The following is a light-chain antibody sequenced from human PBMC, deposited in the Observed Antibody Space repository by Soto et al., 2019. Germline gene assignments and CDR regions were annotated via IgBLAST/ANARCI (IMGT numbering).Light chain of an antibody. CDR2: GNS. V-gene: IGLV1-40*01. J-gene: IGLJ3*02. CDR1: SSNIGAGYD. CDR3: QSYDSSLSVGV. Sequence: QAVVTQPPSVSGAPGQRVTISCTGSSSNIGAGYDVHWYRQLPGTAPKLLIYGNSNRPSGVPDRFSGSKSGTSASLAITGLQAEDEADYYCQSYDSSLSVGVFGGGTKLTVL.